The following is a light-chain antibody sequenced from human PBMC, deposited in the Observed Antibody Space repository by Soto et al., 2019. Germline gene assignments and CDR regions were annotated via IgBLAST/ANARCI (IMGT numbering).Light chain of an antibody. CDR1: QTVSNNY. V-gene: IGKV3-20*01. CDR3: HQYATSRT. Sequence: TLSLSPGERATLSCRASQTVSNNYLAWYQQKPGQAPRLFIYGASTRATGIPDRFSGSGSGTDFTLTISRLEPEDFAVYYCHQYATSRTFGQGTKVDIK. J-gene: IGKJ1*01. CDR2: GAS.